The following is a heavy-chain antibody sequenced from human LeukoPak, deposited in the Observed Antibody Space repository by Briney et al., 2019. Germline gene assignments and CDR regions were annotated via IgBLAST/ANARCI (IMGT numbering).Heavy chain of an antibody. J-gene: IGHJ4*02. D-gene: IGHD5-18*01. Sequence: GGSLRLSCAASGFTFSSYSMNWVRQAPGKGLEWVSSISSSSSYIYYADSVKGRFTIPRDNAKNSLYLQMNSLRAEDTAVYYCARDPSYGTSLDYWGQGTLVTVSS. CDR2: ISSSSSYI. V-gene: IGHV3-21*01. CDR1: GFTFSSYS. CDR3: ARDPSYGTSLDY.